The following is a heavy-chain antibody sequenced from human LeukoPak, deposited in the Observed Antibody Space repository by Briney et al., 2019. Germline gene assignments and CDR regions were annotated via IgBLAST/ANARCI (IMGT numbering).Heavy chain of an antibody. V-gene: IGHV3-66*01. Sequence: WGSLRLSCAVSGFTVSTNYMSWVRQAPGKGLEWVSVIYSGGTTYYADSVKGRFTISRDNSKNTLYLQMNSLRAADTAVYYCARDKGTSYLSSFDYWGQGTLVTVSS. D-gene: IGHD6-6*01. CDR1: GFTVSTNY. CDR2: IYSGGTT. J-gene: IGHJ4*02. CDR3: ARDKGTSYLSSFDY.